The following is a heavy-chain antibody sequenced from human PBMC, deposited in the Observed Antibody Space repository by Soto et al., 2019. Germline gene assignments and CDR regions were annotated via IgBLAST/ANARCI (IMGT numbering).Heavy chain of an antibody. J-gene: IGHJ6*02. CDR1: GGSISSYY. CDR2: IYYSGST. CDR3: ARGASRITIFGVVTPPNYYYGMDV. D-gene: IGHD3-3*01. V-gene: IGHV4-59*01. Sequence: PSETLSLTCPVSGGSISSYYWSWIRQPPGKGLEWIGYIYYSGSTNYNPSLKSRVTISVDTSKNQFSLKLSSVTAADTAVYYCARGASRITIFGVVTPPNYYYGMDVWGQGTTVTVSS.